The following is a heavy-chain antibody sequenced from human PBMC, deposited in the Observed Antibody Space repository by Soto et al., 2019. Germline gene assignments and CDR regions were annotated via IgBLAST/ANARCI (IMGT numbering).Heavy chain of an antibody. CDR3: ARDGCSSTRCYDWGSYYYYVMDV. Sequence: EVQLVESGGGLVQPGGSLRLSCAASGFTFSSYSMNWVRQAPGKGLEWVSYISSSSSTIYYADSVKGRFTISRDNAKNSLYLQMNSLRDEDTAVYYCARDGCSSTRCYDWGSYYYYVMDVWGQGTTVTVSS. D-gene: IGHD2-2*01. CDR2: ISSSSSTI. V-gene: IGHV3-48*02. CDR1: GFTFSSYS. J-gene: IGHJ6*02.